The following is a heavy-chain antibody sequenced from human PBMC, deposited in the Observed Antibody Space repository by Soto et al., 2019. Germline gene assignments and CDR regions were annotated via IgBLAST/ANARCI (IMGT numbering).Heavy chain of an antibody. Sequence: PGGSLRLSCAASGFTFSSYAMSWVRQAQGKGLEWVSTLSGSGGSTYYADSVKGRFTISRDNSKNTLYLQMNSLRAEDTAVYYCAKDTVPVATPWFDPWGQGTLVTVSS. D-gene: IGHD2-2*01. J-gene: IGHJ5*02. V-gene: IGHV3-23*01. CDR1: GFTFSSYA. CDR2: LSGSGGST. CDR3: AKDTVPVATPWFDP.